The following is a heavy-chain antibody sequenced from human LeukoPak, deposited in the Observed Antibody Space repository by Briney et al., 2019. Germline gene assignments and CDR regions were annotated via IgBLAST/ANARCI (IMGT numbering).Heavy chain of an antibody. V-gene: IGHV3-30*18. CDR1: GFTFSSYS. Sequence: GGSLRLSCAASGFTFSSYSMNWVRQAPGKGLEWVAVISYDGSNKYYADSVKGRFTISRDNSKNTLYLQMNSLRAEDTAVYYCAKGGGDNYFDYWGQGTLVTVSS. D-gene: IGHD2-21*02. J-gene: IGHJ4*02. CDR3: AKGGGDNYFDY. CDR2: ISYDGSNK.